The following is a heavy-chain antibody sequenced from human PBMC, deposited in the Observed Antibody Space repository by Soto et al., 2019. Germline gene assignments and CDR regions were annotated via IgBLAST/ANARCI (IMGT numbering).Heavy chain of an antibody. CDR3: ASTIFGVVDAFDI. J-gene: IGHJ3*02. V-gene: IGHV4-39*01. CDR1: GGSISSSSYY. CDR2: IYYSGST. D-gene: IGHD3-3*01. Sequence: SETLSLTCTVSGGSISSSSYYWGWIRQPPGKGLEWIGSIYYSGSTYYNPSLKSRVTISVDTSKNQFSLKLSSVTAADTAVYYCASTIFGVVDAFDIWGQGTMVTVSS.